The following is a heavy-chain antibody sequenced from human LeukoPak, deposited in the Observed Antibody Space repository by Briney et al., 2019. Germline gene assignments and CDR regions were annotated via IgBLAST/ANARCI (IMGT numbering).Heavy chain of an antibody. CDR1: GGSISSSSYY. V-gene: IGHV4-39*07. Sequence: SETLSLTCTVSGGSISSSSYYWGWIRQPPGKGLEWIGSIYYSGSTYYNPSLKSRVTISVDTSKNQFSLQLRSVTAADTAVYYCARSIGTAMGIQEFESWGQGSLVTVSS. CDR3: ARSIGTAMGIQEFES. J-gene: IGHJ4*02. CDR2: IYYSGST. D-gene: IGHD1-1*01.